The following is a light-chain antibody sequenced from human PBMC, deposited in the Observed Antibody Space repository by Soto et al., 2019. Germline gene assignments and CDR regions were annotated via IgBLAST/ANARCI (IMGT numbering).Light chain of an antibody. CDR1: QSVLYSSNNKNY. J-gene: IGKJ5*01. V-gene: IGKV4-1*01. CDR2: AAS. Sequence: DIVMTQSPDSLAVSLGERATITCKSSQSVLYSSNNKNYLDWYQQKPGKAPNLLIYAASSLHSGVPSRFSGSGSGTDFTLTISSLQPEDFATYYCQQANSFPLTFGGGTRLEIK. CDR3: QQANSFPLT.